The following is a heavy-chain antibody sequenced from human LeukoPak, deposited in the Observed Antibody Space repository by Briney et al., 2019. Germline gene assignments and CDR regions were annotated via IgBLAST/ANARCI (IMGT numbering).Heavy chain of an antibody. V-gene: IGHV1-2*02. Sequence: ASVKVSCKAAGYTFTGSYIHWGRQAPGHGPEGMGWINPKNGVKNYTQQFQPRDTMTRAPSISTAYMELRRLRSADTAVFYCARIAGHTLVRARDSWFAPWGQGTLVTVSP. CDR1: GYTFTGSY. CDR2: INPKNGVK. CDR3: ARIAGHTLVRARDSWFAP. J-gene: IGHJ5*02. D-gene: IGHD3-10*01.